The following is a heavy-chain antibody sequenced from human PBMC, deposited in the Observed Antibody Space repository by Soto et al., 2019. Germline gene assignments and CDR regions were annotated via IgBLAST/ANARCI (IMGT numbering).Heavy chain of an antibody. CDR2: ISTYNSRT. V-gene: IGHV1-18*04. CDR1: GYTFTSHG. CDR3: ARARYCGSHSCYKHYYYGMDT. J-gene: IGHJ6*02. D-gene: IGHD2-2*02. Sequence: ASVKVSCKASGYTFTSHGISWVRQAPGQGLEWLGWISTYNSRTHYAQKVQGRVTMTTDTSTSTAYLDLRSLTFDDTAVYYCARARYCGSHSCYKHYYYGMDTWGQGTTVTVSS.